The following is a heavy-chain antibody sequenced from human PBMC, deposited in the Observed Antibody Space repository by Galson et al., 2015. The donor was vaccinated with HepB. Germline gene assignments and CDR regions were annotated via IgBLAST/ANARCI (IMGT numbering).Heavy chain of an antibody. V-gene: IGHV1-18*01. CDR2: ISAYNGNT. CDR3: AREGALLWFGELPDWGYYGMDV. J-gene: IGHJ6*02. D-gene: IGHD3-10*01. Sequence: SVKVSCKASGYTFTSYGISWVRQAPGQGLEWMGWISAYNGNTNYAQKLQGRVTMTTDTSTSTAYMELRSLRSDDTAVYYCAREGALLWFGELPDWGYYGMDVWGQGTTVTVSS. CDR1: GYTFTSYG.